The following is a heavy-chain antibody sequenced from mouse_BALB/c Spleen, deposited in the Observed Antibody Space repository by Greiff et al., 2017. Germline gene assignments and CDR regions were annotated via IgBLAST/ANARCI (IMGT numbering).Heavy chain of an antibody. J-gene: IGHJ2*01. Sequence: EVMLVESGPGLVKPSQSLSLTCTVTGYSITSDYAWTWIRQFPGNKLEWMGYISYSGSTSYNPSLKSRISITRDTSKNQFFLQLNSVTTEDTATYYCAREDYRYYFDYWGQGTTLTVSS. D-gene: IGHD5-5*01. CDR1: GYSITSDYA. CDR2: ISYSGST. CDR3: AREDYRYYFDY. V-gene: IGHV3-2*02.